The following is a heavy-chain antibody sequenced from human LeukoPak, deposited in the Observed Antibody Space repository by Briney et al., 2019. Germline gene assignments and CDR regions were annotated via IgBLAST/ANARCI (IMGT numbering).Heavy chain of an antibody. CDR1: GFTFSVYG. D-gene: IGHD3-10*01. V-gene: IGHV3-33*01. CDR3: ARASGPFDY. Sequence: PGGSLRLSCVASGFTFSVYGMHWVRQAPGKGLEWVAVIWNDGSNKYYADSVKGRFTISRDNSKNTLYLQMNSLRADDTAVYSCARASGPFDYWGHGTLVTVSS. J-gene: IGHJ4*01. CDR2: IWNDGSNK.